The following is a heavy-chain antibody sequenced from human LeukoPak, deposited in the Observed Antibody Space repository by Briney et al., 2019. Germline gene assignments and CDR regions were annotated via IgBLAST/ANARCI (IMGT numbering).Heavy chain of an antibody. CDR1: GFTFSSYS. CDR2: ISSSSSTI. CDR3: ARDQLDYGDYYYYYSMDV. V-gene: IGHV3-48*01. Sequence: GGSLRLSCAASGFTFSSYSMNWVRQAPGKGLEWVSYISSSSSTIYYADSVKGRFTISRDNAKNSLYLQMNSLRAEDTAVYYCARDQLDYGDYYYYYSMDVWGQGTTVTVSS. D-gene: IGHD4-17*01. J-gene: IGHJ6*02.